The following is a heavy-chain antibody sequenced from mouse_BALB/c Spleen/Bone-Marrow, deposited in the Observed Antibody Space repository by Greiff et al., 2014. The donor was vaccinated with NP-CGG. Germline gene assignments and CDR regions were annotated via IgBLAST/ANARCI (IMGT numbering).Heavy chain of an antibody. D-gene: IGHD2-1*01. CDR2: ITSRGTS. Sequence: EVKLVESGGGLVEPGGSLKXSCAVSGFTFSNYAMCWVRQTPEKGLEWVASITSRGTSYYPDTVKGRFTITRDNARNILYLQLSSLRSEDTAMYYCARGCGNYADAMDYWGQGPSVTVSS. CDR3: ARGCGNYADAMDY. CDR1: GFTFSNYA. V-gene: IGHV5-6-5*01. J-gene: IGHJ4*01.